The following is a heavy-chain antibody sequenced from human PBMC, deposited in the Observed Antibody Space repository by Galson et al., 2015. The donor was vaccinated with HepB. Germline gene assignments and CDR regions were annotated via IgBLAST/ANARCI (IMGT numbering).Heavy chain of an antibody. D-gene: IGHD2-21*02. CDR3: ARGSKRITVTARGVFVY. CDR2: INDRGRA. CDR1: GGSFSGYY. Sequence: LYLTCAVYGGSFSGYYLTWIRQPPGMGLEWIGEINDRGRAIYNPSLQSRVTISVDTSKKQFSLKLSSVTAADTAVYYCARGSKRITVTARGVFVYWGQGTLVTVSS. J-gene: IGHJ4*02. V-gene: IGHV4-34*01.